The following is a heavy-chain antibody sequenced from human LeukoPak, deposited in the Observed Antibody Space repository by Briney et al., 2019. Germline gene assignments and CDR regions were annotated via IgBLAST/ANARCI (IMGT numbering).Heavy chain of an antibody. V-gene: IGHV3-7*01. CDR1: GFTFSSYW. D-gene: IGHD3-10*01. Sequence: GGSLRLSCAASGFTFSSYWMSWVRQAPGKGLEWVANIKQDGSEKYYVDSVKGRFTISRDNAKTSLYLQMNSLRAEDTAVYYCARADIWFGAYYFDYWGQGTLVTVSS. J-gene: IGHJ4*02. CDR3: ARADIWFGAYYFDY. CDR2: IKQDGSEK.